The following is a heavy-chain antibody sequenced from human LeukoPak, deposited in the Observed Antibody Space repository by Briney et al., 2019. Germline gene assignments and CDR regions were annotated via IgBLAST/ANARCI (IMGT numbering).Heavy chain of an antibody. Sequence: SETLSLTCTVSGGSFSSYYWSWIRQPPGKGLEWIGYIYYSGNTNYNPSLKSRITISVDTSKNQFSLRLSSVTAADTAVYYCARELYSYGSGLHYWGQGTLVTVSS. D-gene: IGHD5-18*01. CDR2: IYYSGNT. V-gene: IGHV4-59*01. CDR1: GGSFSSYY. CDR3: ARELYSYGSGLHY. J-gene: IGHJ4*02.